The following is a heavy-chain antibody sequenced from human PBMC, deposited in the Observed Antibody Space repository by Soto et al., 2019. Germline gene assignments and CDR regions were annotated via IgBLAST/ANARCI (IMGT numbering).Heavy chain of an antibody. J-gene: IGHJ4*02. CDR1: GFTFSSYA. Sequence: EVQLLESGGGLVQPGGSLRLSCAASGFTFSSYAMSWVRQAPGKGLEWVSAISGSGGSTYYADSVKGRFTISRDNSKNTLYLQMNSLRAEDTAVYYCAKALYFAIHCSSTSCYGSPSDYWGQGTLVTVSS. CDR3: AKALYFAIHCSSTSCYGSPSDY. V-gene: IGHV3-23*01. D-gene: IGHD2-2*01. CDR2: ISGSGGST.